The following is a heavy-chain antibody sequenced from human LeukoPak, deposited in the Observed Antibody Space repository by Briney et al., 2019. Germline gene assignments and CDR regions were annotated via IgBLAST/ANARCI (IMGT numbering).Heavy chain of an antibody. CDR3: ARHYYDSRYPTSGYYMDV. CDR1: GFSFRDYY. CDR2: ISNSGTDT. D-gene: IGHD3-22*01. V-gene: IGHV3-11*03. J-gene: IGHJ6*03. Sequence: GGSLRLSCEGSGFSFRDYYMSWIRQTPGKGLKWVSYISNSGTDTNYADSVKGRFTISRDNAKNSLYLQMNSLRAEDTALYYCARHYYDSRYPTSGYYMDVWGKGTTVTVSS.